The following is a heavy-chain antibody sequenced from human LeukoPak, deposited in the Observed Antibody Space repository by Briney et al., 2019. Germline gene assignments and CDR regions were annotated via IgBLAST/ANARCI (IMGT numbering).Heavy chain of an antibody. Sequence: GGSLRLSCAASGFTFSSYEMNWVRQAPGKGLEWVSYISSSGSTIYYADSVKGRLTISRDNAKNSLYLQMNSLRAEDTAVYYCARESRTTNYYYGMDVWGQGTTVTVSS. V-gene: IGHV3-48*03. D-gene: IGHD1-1*01. CDR1: GFTFSSYE. CDR3: ARESRTTNYYYGMDV. J-gene: IGHJ6*02. CDR2: ISSSGSTI.